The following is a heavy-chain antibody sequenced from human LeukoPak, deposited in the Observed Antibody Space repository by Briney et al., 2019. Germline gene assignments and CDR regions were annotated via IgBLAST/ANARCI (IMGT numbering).Heavy chain of an antibody. Sequence: GGSLRLSRVDSGFTFTTYAMSWVRQAPGMGLEWVSTIRRSGDSTYYADSVRGRFTISRDTSKNTLYLQMNSLRADDTAIYFCAKSLSAYYFDQWGQGTLVTVSS. J-gene: IGHJ4*02. CDR2: IRRSGDST. D-gene: IGHD3-3*01. V-gene: IGHV3-23*01. CDR1: GFTFTTYA. CDR3: AKSLSAYYFDQ.